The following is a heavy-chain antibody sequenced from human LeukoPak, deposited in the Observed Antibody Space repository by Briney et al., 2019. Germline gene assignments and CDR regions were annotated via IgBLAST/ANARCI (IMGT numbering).Heavy chain of an antibody. CDR3: ARDRRQQPLIDY. D-gene: IGHD6-25*01. CDR2: IYYSGST. Sequence: PSETLSLTCTVSGGSISSSSYYWGWIRQPPGKGLEWIGSIYYSGSTYYNPSLKSRVTISVDTSKNQFSLKLSSVTAADTAVYYCARDRRQQPLIDYWGQGTLVTVSS. J-gene: IGHJ4*02. V-gene: IGHV4-39*07. CDR1: GGSISSSSYY.